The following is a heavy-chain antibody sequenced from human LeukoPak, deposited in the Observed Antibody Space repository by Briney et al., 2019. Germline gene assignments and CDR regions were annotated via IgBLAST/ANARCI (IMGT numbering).Heavy chain of an antibody. Sequence: SETLSLTCTVSGGSISSYYWSWIRQPPGKGLEWVGYIYYSGSTSYNPSLKSRVTMSVDTSKNQFSLKLNSVTAADTAVYYCARHFYVGAEDAFDIWGQGATVTASS. D-gene: IGHD4-23*01. CDR2: IYYSGST. J-gene: IGHJ3*02. V-gene: IGHV4-59*08. CDR3: ARHFYVGAEDAFDI. CDR1: GGSISSYY.